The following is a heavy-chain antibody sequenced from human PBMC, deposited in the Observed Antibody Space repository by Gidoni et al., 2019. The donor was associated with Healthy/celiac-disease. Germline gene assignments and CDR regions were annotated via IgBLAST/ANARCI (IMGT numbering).Heavy chain of an antibody. J-gene: IGHJ4*02. V-gene: IGHV1-69*01. CDR1: GGTFSSYA. CDR2: IIPIFGTT. D-gene: IGHD5-18*01. CDR3: ARAGGGYSYGYVY. Sequence: QVQLVQSGAEVKKPGPSVKVSCKASGGTFSSYAIIWVRQAPGQGLEWLGGIIPIFGTTNYAQKFQGRVTITADESTSTAYMELSSLRSEDTAVYYCARAGGGYSYGYVYWGQGTLVTVSS.